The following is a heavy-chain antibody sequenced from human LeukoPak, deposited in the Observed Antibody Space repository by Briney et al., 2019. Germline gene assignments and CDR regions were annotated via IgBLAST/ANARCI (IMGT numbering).Heavy chain of an antibody. CDR3: ATLGDSYETLTYYYYMDV. Sequence: ASVKVSCKASGYTFTGYYMHWVRQAPGQGLEWTGWIKPNNGDTNYVKKFQGRVAMTRDTSTSTAYMELISLRSDDTAMYYCATLGDSYETLTYYYYMDVWGTGTTVTVSS. CDR2: IKPNNGDT. CDR1: GYTFTGYY. V-gene: IGHV1-2*02. D-gene: IGHD3-16*01. J-gene: IGHJ6*03.